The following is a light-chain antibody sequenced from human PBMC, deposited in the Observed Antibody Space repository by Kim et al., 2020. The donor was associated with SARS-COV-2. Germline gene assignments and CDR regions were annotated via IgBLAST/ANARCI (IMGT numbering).Light chain of an antibody. V-gene: IGLV1-36*01. Sequence: QRVTIPCSGRSSNTGNNAVTWYQHLPGKAPKLLIYEDDLRPSGVSDRFSGSKSGTSASLAISGLQSEDEADYYCAAWDDTLNGPVFGGGTKLTVL. J-gene: IGLJ3*02. CDR1: SSNTGNNA. CDR2: EDD. CDR3: AAWDDTLNGPV.